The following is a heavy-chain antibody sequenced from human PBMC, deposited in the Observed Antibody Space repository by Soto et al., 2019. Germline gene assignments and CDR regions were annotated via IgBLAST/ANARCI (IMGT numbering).Heavy chain of an antibody. CDR1: GFTFGDYA. Sequence: PGGSLRLSCTASGFTFGDYAMSWFRQAPGKGLEWVGFIRSNTFGGASIYAASVKGRFSLSRDDSRSIAYLQMNSLKTEDTAVYYCTRVHTTGPVIPDYWGQGTLVTVSS. D-gene: IGHD3-9*01. V-gene: IGHV3-49*03. J-gene: IGHJ4*02. CDR3: TRVHTTGPVIPDY. CDR2: IRSNTFGGAS.